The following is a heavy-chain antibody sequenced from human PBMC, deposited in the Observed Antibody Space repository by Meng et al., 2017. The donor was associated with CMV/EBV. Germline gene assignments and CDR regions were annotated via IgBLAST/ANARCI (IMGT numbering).Heavy chain of an antibody. Sequence: SLKISCAASGLTFDDYAMHWVRQAPGKGLEWVSGISWNSGSIGYADSVKGRFTISRDNAKNSLYLQMNSLRAEDTALYYCAKASFKRYSSGWYFTYWGQGTLVTVS. CDR3: AKASFKRYSSGWYFTY. D-gene: IGHD6-19*01. V-gene: IGHV3-9*01. CDR1: GLTFDDYA. CDR2: ISWNSGSI. J-gene: IGHJ4*02.